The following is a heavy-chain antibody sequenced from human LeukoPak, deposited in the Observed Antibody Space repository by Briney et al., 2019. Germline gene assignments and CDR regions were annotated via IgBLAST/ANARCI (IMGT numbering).Heavy chain of an antibody. J-gene: IGHJ6*04. V-gene: IGHV1-24*01. D-gene: IGHD5-18*01. CDR1: GYTLTELS. Sequence: GASVKVSCKASGYTLTELSMHWVRQAPGKGLEWMGGFDPEDGETIYAQKFQGRVTMTEDTSTDTAYMELSSLRSEDTAVYYCSVDTARYYGMDVWGKGTTVTVSS. CDR2: FDPEDGET. CDR3: SVDTARYYGMDV.